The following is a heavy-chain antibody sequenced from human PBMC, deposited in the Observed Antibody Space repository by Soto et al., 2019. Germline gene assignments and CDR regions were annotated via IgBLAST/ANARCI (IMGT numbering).Heavy chain of an antibody. V-gene: IGHV4-59*06. Sequence: SETLSLTCTVSRGSISRYYWSWIRQLPGKGLEWIGFIFFTGSTSYNPPLKSRITMSIDTSKNQFSLKLSSVTAADTAVFYCARVYTVNYVGYFDYWGQGALVTVSS. CDR3: ARVYTVNYVGYFDY. D-gene: IGHD3-10*02. CDR1: RGSISRYY. J-gene: IGHJ4*02. CDR2: IFFTGST.